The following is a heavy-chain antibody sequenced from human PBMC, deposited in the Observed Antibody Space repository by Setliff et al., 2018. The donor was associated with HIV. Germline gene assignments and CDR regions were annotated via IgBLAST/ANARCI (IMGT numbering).Heavy chain of an antibody. Sequence: SVKVSCKTSRGTFSSFALSWVRQAPGQGLEWMGGIIPTFGTSNYAQKFQGRVTITADESMTTAYMELRSLRSDDTAVYYCARLTGRYRNSPVGAFDIWGQGTMVTVSS. V-gene: IGHV1-69*13. CDR1: RGTFSSFA. J-gene: IGHJ3*02. D-gene: IGHD3-16*02. CDR2: IIPTFGTS. CDR3: ARLTGRYRNSPVGAFDI.